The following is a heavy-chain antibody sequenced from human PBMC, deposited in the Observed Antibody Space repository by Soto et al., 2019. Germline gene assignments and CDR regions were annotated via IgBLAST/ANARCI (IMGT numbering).Heavy chain of an antibody. D-gene: IGHD1-26*01. CDR3: AKDLRPDGRYDLDY. CDR1: GSFFRTYA. CDR2: MVGDGSSS. Sequence: EVQLLESGGGLAQPGGSLRPSCAASGSFFRTYAMTWVRQPQGKGLEWVSVMVGDGSSSDYADSVRGRFTISRDNSKNTLYLQMNSLRAEDTAVYYCAKDLRPDGRYDLDYWGQGTLVTVSS. J-gene: IGHJ4*02. V-gene: IGHV3-23*01.